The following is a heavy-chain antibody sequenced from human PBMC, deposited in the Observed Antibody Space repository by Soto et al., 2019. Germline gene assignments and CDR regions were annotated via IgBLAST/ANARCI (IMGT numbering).Heavy chain of an antibody. V-gene: IGHV3-23*01. CDR1: GLTFRNHA. CDR3: VSWVSAHFDY. Sequence: PGGSRRLSWTTSGLTFRNHAMTWGRQAPDKGLERVSTISDSGVNTHYADSVKGRFTISRDNSRNTLYLQMNSLRGEDTAVYYCVSWVSAHFDYWGQGTVVTVSS. J-gene: IGHJ4*02. D-gene: IGHD2-8*01. CDR2: ISDSGVNT.